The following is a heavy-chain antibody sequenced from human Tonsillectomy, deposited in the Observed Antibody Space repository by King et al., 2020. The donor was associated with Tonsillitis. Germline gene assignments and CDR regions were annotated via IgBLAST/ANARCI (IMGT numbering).Heavy chain of an antibody. Sequence: VQLVESGGGLVQPGGSLGLSCAASGFTFSRYWMSWVRQAPGKGLEWGSIIKQDGSEKYYVESLKGRFTISRDNSKNSLYLQMNSLRAEDTAVYYCARDPLGANTFDIWGQGTMVTVSS. CDR1: GFTFSRYW. V-gene: IGHV3-7*01. D-gene: IGHD3-16*01. J-gene: IGHJ3*02. CDR3: ARDPLGANTFDI. CDR2: IKQDGSEK.